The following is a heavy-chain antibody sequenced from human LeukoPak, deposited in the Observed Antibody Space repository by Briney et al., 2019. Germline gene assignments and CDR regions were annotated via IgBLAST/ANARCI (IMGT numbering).Heavy chain of an antibody. J-gene: IGHJ4*02. CDR2: INEDGSTT. CDR3: VRDLGGRSGH. Sequence: GGSLRLSCAASGFTFSSNWMHWVRQAPGTGLVWVSRINEDGSTTNYADSVKGRSTIFRDNAKNTLYLQMNSLRAEDTAVYYCVRDLGGRSGHWGQGTLVTVSS. CDR1: GFTFSSNW. D-gene: IGHD1-26*01. V-gene: IGHV3-74*01.